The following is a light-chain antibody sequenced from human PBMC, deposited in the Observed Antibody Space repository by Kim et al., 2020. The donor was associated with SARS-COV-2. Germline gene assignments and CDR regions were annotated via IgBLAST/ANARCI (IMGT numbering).Light chain of an antibody. V-gene: IGLV2-14*04. CDR1: SNDVGSYNY. J-gene: IGLJ1*01. CDR3: GSYTRSSTSV. CDR2: DVT. Sequence: GQSITISCTGTSNDVGSYNYASWYQQKPGEAPKLMISDVTKRPSGVPDRFSGSKSGNTASLTISGLQPEDEADYYCGSYTRSSTSVFGTGTKVTVL.